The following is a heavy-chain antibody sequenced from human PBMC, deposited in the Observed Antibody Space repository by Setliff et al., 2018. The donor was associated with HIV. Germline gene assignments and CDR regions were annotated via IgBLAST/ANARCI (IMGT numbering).Heavy chain of an antibody. J-gene: IGHJ4*02. V-gene: IGHV4-39*01. CDR3: ARQESYGNGGLYYFDY. CDR1: GGSISSSSYY. D-gene: IGHD2-8*02. CDR2: IYYSGST. Sequence: SETLSLTCTVSGGSISSSSYYWGWIRQPPGKGLEWIGSIYYSGSTYYNPSLKSRVTISVDTSKNRFSLKLSSVTAADTAVYYCARQESYGNGGLYYFDYWGQGTLVTVSS.